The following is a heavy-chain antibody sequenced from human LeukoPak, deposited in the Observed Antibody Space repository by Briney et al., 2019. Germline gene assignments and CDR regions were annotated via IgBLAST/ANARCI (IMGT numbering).Heavy chain of an antibody. J-gene: IGHJ4*02. CDR3: ARDRLTSGSYFFDY. Sequence: GGSLRLSCAASAFTFSDYSMNWVRQAPGKRLEWISYISGRSSTIHYADSVRGRFTISRDNAKNSMYLQMNSLRAEDTAVYYCARDRLTSGSYFFDYWGQGTLVTVSS. CDR1: AFTFSDYS. D-gene: IGHD1-26*01. CDR2: ISGRSSTI. V-gene: IGHV3-48*01.